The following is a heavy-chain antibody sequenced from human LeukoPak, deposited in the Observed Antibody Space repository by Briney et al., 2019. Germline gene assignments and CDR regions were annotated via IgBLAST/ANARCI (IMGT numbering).Heavy chain of an antibody. Sequence: GGSLRLSCAASGFTFSSHSMSWVRQAPGKGLEWVSSISSSGGNTYYPDSVKGRFTISRDNSKNTMYLQMNSLRAEDTAVYYCARGDSSACPDYWGQGTLVTVSS. D-gene: IGHD3-22*01. CDR2: ISSSGGNT. CDR1: GFTFSSHS. J-gene: IGHJ4*02. V-gene: IGHV3-23*01. CDR3: ARGDSSACPDY.